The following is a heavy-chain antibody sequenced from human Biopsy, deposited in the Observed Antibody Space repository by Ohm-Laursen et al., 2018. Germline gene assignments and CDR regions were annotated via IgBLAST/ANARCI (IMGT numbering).Heavy chain of an antibody. V-gene: IGHV1-69*06. J-gene: IGHJ1*01. CDR2: NIPILGTG. CDR1: GGTFSNYG. D-gene: IGHD3-9*01. Sequence: ASVKVSCKAPGGTFSNYGVNWVRQAPGQGLEWLGGNIPILGTGNYAQKFQDRVTVAADTSTSTATMELRSLRSDDTAVYYCATKLTGYSHHWGQGILVSVSS. CDR3: ATKLTGYSHH.